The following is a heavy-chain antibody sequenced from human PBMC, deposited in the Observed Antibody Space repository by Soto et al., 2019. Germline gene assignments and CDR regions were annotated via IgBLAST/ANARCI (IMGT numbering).Heavy chain of an antibody. Sequence: QVQLQESGPGLVKPSQTLSLTCTVSGGSISSGDYYWSWIRQPPGKGLEWIGYIYYSGSTYYNPSLKSRVXXSXDRXKNQFSLKLSSVTAADTAVYYCARGYSYGTGEFDYWGQGTLVTVSS. D-gene: IGHD5-18*01. CDR3: ARGYSYGTGEFDY. J-gene: IGHJ4*02. CDR1: GGSISSGDYY. CDR2: IYYSGST. V-gene: IGHV4-30-4*01.